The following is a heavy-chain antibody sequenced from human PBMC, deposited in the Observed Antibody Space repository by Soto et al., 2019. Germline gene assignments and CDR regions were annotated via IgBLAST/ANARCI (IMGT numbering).Heavy chain of an antibody. CDR1: GYTFTGYA. Sequence: GASVKVSCKASGYTFTGYAMHWVRQAPGQRLGWMGWINAGNGNTKYSQKFQGRVTITRDTSASTAYMELSSLRSEDTAVYYCARAVAVPADFDYWGQGTLVTVSS. D-gene: IGHD6-19*01. J-gene: IGHJ4*02. CDR3: ARAVAVPADFDY. V-gene: IGHV1-3*01. CDR2: INAGNGNT.